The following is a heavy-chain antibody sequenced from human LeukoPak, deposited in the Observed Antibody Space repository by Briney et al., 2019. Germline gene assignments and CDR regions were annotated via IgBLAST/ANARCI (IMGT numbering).Heavy chain of an antibody. CDR1: GFTFSSYS. D-gene: IGHD5-18*01. V-gene: IGHV3-48*01. CDR2: ISSSSSTI. J-gene: IGHJ4*02. CDR3: ARDAPLRSGYSYGYAEDFDY. Sequence: PGGSLRLSCAASGFTFSSYSMNWVRQAPGKGPEWVSYISSSSSTIYYADSVKGRFTISRDNAKNSLYLQMNSLRAEDTAVYYCARDAPLRSGYSYGYAEDFDYWGQGTLVTVSS.